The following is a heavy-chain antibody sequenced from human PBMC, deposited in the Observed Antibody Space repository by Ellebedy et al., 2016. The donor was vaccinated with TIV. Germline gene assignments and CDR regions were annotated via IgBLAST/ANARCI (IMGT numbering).Heavy chain of an antibody. CDR1: GFTFSHYH. CDR3: ARERGGSSWDNDY. Sequence: PGGSLRLSCAASGFTFSHYHMTWVRQAPGKGLEWVSAIRHDGTSTYYAGSVRGRFTVSRDNSNNMLYLQLTNVGAADTATYYCARERGGSSWDNDYWGQGTPVTVSS. D-gene: IGHD6-13*01. J-gene: IGHJ4*02. CDR2: IRHDGTST. V-gene: IGHV3-23*01.